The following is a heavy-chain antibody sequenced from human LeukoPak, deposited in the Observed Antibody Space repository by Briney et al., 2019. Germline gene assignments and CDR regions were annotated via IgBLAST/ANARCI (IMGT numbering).Heavy chain of an antibody. CDR2: INPNTADT. CDR3: ARDPGFWSGYYNFDY. J-gene: IGHJ4*02. V-gene: IGHV1-2*02. D-gene: IGHD3-3*01. CDR1: GYTFTAYY. Sequence: GASVKVSCKASGYTFTAYYMHWVRQVPGQGLEWMGWINPNTADTHYAQKYQGRVTLSRDTSSSTAYMELRRLRSDDTAVFYCARDPGFWSGYYNFDYWGQGTLVTVSS.